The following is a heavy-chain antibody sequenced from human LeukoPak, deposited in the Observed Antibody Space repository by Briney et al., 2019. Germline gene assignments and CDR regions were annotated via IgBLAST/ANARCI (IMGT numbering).Heavy chain of an antibody. CDR3: APRVVVIAAPFDY. D-gene: IGHD2-21*01. Sequence: PEGSLRLSCAASGFTFNSYGMHWVRQAPGKGLEWVAFIRYDGSNKYYADSVKGRFTISRDNSENTLYLQMNSLRAEDTAVYYCAPRVVVIAAPFDYWGQGTLVTVSS. CDR1: GFTFNSYG. V-gene: IGHV3-30*02. CDR2: IRYDGSNK. J-gene: IGHJ4*02.